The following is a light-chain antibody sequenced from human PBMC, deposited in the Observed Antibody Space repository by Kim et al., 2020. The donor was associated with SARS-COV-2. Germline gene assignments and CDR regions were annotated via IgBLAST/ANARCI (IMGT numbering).Light chain of an antibody. Sequence: EIVMTQSPATLSVSPGERATLSCRASQSVSSNLAWYQQKPGQAPRLLIYGASTRATGIPARFSGSGSGTEFTLTISSLQSEDFATYYCQQYNSWTWTFGQGTKVDIK. CDR3: QQYNSWTWT. J-gene: IGKJ1*01. CDR1: QSVSSN. V-gene: IGKV3-15*01. CDR2: GAS.